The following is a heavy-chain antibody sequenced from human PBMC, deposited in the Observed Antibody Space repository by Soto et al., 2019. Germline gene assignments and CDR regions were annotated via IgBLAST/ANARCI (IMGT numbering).Heavy chain of an antibody. CDR3: ARQPKLTTRDYYYYYMDV. D-gene: IGHD4-4*01. V-gene: IGHV4-39*01. CDR2: IYYSGST. CDR1: GGSISSSSYY. J-gene: IGHJ6*03. Sequence: PSETLSLTCTVSGGSISSSSYYWGWIRQPPGKGLEWIGSIYYSGSTYYNPSLKSRVNISVDTSKNQISLKLSSVTAADTAVYYCARQPKLTTRDYYYYYMDVWGKGTTVTVSS.